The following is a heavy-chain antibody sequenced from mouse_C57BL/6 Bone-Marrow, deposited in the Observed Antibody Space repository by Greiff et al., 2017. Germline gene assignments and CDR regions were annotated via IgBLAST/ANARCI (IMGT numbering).Heavy chain of an antibody. Sequence: QVQLQQPGAELVKPGASVKMSCKASGYTFTSYWITWVKQRPGQGLEWIGDIYPGSGSTNYNEKFKSKATLTVDTSSSTAYMQLSSLTSEDSAVYYCARPPRQLRPPYYYAMDYWGQGTSVTVSS. V-gene: IGHV1-55*01. J-gene: IGHJ4*01. CDR2: IYPGSGST. D-gene: IGHD3-2*02. CDR3: ARPPRQLRPPYYYAMDY. CDR1: GYTFTSYW.